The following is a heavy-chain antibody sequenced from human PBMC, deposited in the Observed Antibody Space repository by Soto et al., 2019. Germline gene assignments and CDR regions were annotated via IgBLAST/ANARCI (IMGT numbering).Heavy chain of an antibody. J-gene: IGHJ6*02. CDR2: IYHSGST. Sequence: TLSLTCAVSGGSISSGGYSWSWIRQPPGKGLEGIGYIYHSGSTYYNPSLKSRVTISVDRSKNQFSLKLSSVTAADTAVYYCARAGDTYYYYYGMDVWGQGTTVTVSS. CDR3: ARAGDTYYYYYGMDV. CDR1: GGSISSGGYS. V-gene: IGHV4-30-2*01. D-gene: IGHD5-18*01.